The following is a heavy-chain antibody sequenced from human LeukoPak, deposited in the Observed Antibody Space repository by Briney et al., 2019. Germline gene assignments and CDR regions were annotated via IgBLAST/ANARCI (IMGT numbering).Heavy chain of an antibody. D-gene: IGHD5-12*01. V-gene: IGHV3-30*18. Sequence: PGGSLRLSCAASGFTFSSYGMHWVRQAPGKGMEWVAVISYDGSNKYYADSVKGRFTISRDNSKNTLYLQMNSLRAEDTAVYYCAKDRDLDTIPGSWGQGTLAAVSS. J-gene: IGHJ5*02. CDR2: ISYDGSNK. CDR1: GFTFSSYG. CDR3: AKDRDLDTIPGS.